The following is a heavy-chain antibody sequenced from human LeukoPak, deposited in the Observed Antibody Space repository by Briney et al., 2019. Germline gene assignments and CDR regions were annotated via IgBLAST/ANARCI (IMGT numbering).Heavy chain of an antibody. V-gene: IGHV1-18*01. CDR1: GYTFTSCG. D-gene: IGHD3-22*01. J-gene: IGHJ6*03. CDR2: ISAYNGNT. Sequence: GASVKVSCKASGYTFTSCGISWVRQAPGQGLEWMGWISAYNGNTNYAQKLQGRVTMTTDTSTSTAYMELSRLRSDDTAVYYCARDRRRWGPYYYDSSGYPDYYYMDVWGKGTTVTVSS. CDR3: ARDRRRWGPYYYDSSGYPDYYYMDV.